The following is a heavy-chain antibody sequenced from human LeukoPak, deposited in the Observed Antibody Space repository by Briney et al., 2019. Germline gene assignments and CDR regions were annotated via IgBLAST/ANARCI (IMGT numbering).Heavy chain of an antibody. V-gene: IGHV3-30*02. CDR2: IRYDGSNK. CDR3: ANSYGDYGSYFDL. J-gene: IGHJ2*01. D-gene: IGHD4-17*01. CDR1: GFTFSSYG. Sequence: GGSLRLSCAASGFTFSSYGMHWVRQAPGKGLEWVAFIRYDGSNKYYADSVKGRFTISRDNSKNTLYLQMNSLRAEDTAVYYCANSYGDYGSYFDLWGRGTLVTVSS.